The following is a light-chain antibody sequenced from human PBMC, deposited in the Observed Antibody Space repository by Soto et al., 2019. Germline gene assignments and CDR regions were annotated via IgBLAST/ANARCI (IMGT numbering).Light chain of an antibody. CDR3: QQANTFPFT. CDR2: GAS. J-gene: IGKJ3*01. V-gene: IGKV1-12*02. Sequence: DIQMTQSPSTLSASVGDRVTITCRASQGISRWLVWYQQKPGKAPKLLIYGASNLQSGVPSRFSGSGSETNFTLTISSLQPEDFASYYCQQANTFPFTFGPGTKVDIK. CDR1: QGISRW.